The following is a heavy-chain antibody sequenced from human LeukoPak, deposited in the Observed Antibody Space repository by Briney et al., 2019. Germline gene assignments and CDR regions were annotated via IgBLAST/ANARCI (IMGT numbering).Heavy chain of an antibody. Sequence: SETLSLTCTVSGGSITSYYWNWIRQPAGKGLEGLEWIGRMSINGRTNYNPSLKSRATMSVDTSKNHFSLKLSSVTATDTAVYYCAREGRGSAWPLFDYWGQGTLVTVSS. CDR1: GGSITSYY. CDR2: MSINGRT. CDR3: AREGRGSAWPLFDY. D-gene: IGHD6-19*01. V-gene: IGHV4-4*07. J-gene: IGHJ4*02.